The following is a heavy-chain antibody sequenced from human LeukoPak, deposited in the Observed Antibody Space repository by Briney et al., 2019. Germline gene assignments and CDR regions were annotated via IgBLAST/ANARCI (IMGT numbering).Heavy chain of an antibody. CDR1: GFTFSSYG. CDR2: ISYDGSNK. D-gene: IGHD3-22*01. V-gene: IGHV3-30*18. CDR3: AKDASDYYDSSGYYLPDY. Sequence: GGSLRLSCAASGFTFSSYGMHWVRQAPGKGLEWVAVISYDGSNKYYADSVKGRFTISRDNSKNTLYLQMNSLRAEDTAVYYCAKDASDYYDSSGYYLPDYWGQGTLVTVSS. J-gene: IGHJ4*02.